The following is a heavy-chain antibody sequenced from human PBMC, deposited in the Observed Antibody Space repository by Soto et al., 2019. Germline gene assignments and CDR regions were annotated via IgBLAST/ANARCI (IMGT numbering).Heavy chain of an antibody. V-gene: IGHV3-30-3*01. Sequence: QVQLVESGGGVVQPGRSLRLSCAASGFTFSSYAMHWVRQAPGKGLEWVAVISYDGSNKYYADSVKGRFTISRDNSKNTLYLQMNSLRAEDTAVYYCARDLYYYDSSGYSLTPDYWGQGTLVTVSS. CDR3: ARDLYYYDSSGYSLTPDY. CDR1: GFTFSSYA. J-gene: IGHJ4*02. D-gene: IGHD3-22*01. CDR2: ISYDGSNK.